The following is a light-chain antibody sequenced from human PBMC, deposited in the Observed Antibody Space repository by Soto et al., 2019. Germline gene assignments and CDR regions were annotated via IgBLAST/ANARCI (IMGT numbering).Light chain of an antibody. CDR1: QSVSGN. J-gene: IGKJ3*01. Sequence: EIVMTQSPATLSVSPGERATLSCRASQSVSGNLAWYQQKPGQAPRLLIYGASTRATGIPARFSGSGSGTDFTLTISSLQSEDFALYYCQQYNNWPQTFGPGTKVDIK. CDR3: QQYNNWPQT. CDR2: GAS. V-gene: IGKV3-15*01.